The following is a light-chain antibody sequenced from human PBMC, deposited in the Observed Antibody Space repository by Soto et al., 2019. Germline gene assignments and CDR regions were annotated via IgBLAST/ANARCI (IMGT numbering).Light chain of an antibody. CDR1: SSDVGGYNY. CDR2: ATS. V-gene: IGLV2-11*01. Sequence: QSALTQPRSVSGSPGQSVTISCTGTSSDVGGYNYVSWYQQHPGRAPKFMIYATSKRPSGVSNRFSGSKSGDTASLTISGLQAEDEADYYCTSFARGSTLVFGGGTKVTVL. J-gene: IGLJ3*02. CDR3: TSFARGSTLV.